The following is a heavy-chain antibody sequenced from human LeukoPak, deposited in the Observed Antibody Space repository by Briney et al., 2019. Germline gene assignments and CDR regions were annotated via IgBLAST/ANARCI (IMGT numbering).Heavy chain of an antibody. CDR2: IYYSGST. V-gene: IGHV4-30-4*08. Sequence: SETLSLTCTVSGGSISSSSYYWGWIRQPPGKGLEWIGYIYYSGSTYYNPSLKSRVTISVDTSKNQFSLKLSSVTAADTAVYYCARAVTTVRFDPWGQGTLVTVSS. CDR1: GGSISSSSYY. CDR3: ARAVTTVRFDP. J-gene: IGHJ5*02. D-gene: IGHD4-11*01.